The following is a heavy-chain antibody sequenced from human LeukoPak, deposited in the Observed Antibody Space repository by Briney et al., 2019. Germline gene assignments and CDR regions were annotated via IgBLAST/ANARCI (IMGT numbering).Heavy chain of an antibody. CDR3: ARGTIAPYNWFDR. Sequence: KPSETLSLTCTVSGGSISRYYWSWIRQPAGKGLEWIGRIYNGGSTNYNPSLKSRVTMSGDTSKNQFSLKLTSVTAADTAVYYCARGTIAPYNWFDRWGQGTLVTVSS. CDR1: GGSISRYY. D-gene: IGHD1/OR15-1a*01. CDR2: IYNGGST. V-gene: IGHV4-4*07. J-gene: IGHJ5*02.